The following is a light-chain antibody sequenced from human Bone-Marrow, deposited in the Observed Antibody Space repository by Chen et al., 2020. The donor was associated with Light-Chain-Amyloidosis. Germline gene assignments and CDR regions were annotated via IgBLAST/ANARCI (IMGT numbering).Light chain of an antibody. CDR1: NIGRKS. V-gene: IGLV3-21*02. J-gene: IGLJ3*02. CDR2: ADS. Sequence: SYVLTQPPSVSVAPRQTATMTCGGDNIGRKSGNWYQQKPGQAPALVVYADSARPSGIPERFSGSNSGNTATLTISRVEAGDEADYYCQVWDRSSDRPVFGGGTKLTVL. CDR3: QVWDRSSDRPV.